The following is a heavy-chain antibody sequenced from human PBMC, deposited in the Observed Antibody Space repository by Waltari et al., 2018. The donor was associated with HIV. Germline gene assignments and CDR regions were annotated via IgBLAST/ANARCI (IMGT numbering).Heavy chain of an antibody. CDR1: GFTLEDYA. V-gene: IGHV3-9*01. Sequence: EVQLVESGGDLVQPGRSLRLSCAASGFTLEDYAMHWVRQVPGKGLEWVSGFTWNSDRKDYADSVKGRFTIFRDNAKGSLYLQMNSLRPEDTAFYYCAREPNYYDASGPHWYFDLWGRGTLVTVSS. CDR3: AREPNYYDASGPHWYFDL. D-gene: IGHD3-22*01. CDR2: FTWNSDRK. J-gene: IGHJ2*01.